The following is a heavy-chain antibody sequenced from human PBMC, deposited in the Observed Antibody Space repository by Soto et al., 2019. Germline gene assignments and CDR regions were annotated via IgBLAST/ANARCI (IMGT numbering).Heavy chain of an antibody. Sequence: SETLSLTCAVYGGSFGGYYWSWILQPPWKGLEWIGEINHSGSTNYNPSLKSRVTISVDTSKNQFSLKLSSVTAADTAVYYCARQGAAAGTSYYYYMDVWGKGTTVTVSS. V-gene: IGHV4-34*01. CDR1: GGSFGGYY. J-gene: IGHJ6*03. CDR2: INHSGST. CDR3: ARQGAAAGTSYYYYMDV. D-gene: IGHD6-13*01.